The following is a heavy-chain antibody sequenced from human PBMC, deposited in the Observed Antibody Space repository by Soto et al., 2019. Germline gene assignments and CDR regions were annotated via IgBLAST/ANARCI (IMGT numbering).Heavy chain of an antibody. CDR3: ARNAGTTGTTLWFDT. J-gene: IGHJ5*01. Sequence: GESLKISCKGSGYSFTSYWIGWVRQMPGKGLEWMGIIYPGDSDTRYSPSFQGQVTISADKSISTAYLQWSSLKASDTAMYYCARNAGTTGTTLWFDTWGQGTLVTVSS. CDR2: IYPGDSDT. D-gene: IGHD1-7*01. CDR1: GYSFTSYW. V-gene: IGHV5-51*01.